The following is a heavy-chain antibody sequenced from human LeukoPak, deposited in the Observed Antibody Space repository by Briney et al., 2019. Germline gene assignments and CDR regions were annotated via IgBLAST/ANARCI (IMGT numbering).Heavy chain of an antibody. CDR2: IYYSGST. CDR3: ARQVVAVAGTGYFDY. V-gene: IGHV4-39*01. CDR1: GGSLRRASYY. D-gene: IGHD6-19*01. Sequence: SETLSLTCTVPGGSLRRASYYRGWIRQPPGKGPEWLGSIYYSGSTYYNASLKSRGTISVDTSKNQFSLKLNSVTAADTAVYFCARQVVAVAGTGYFDYWGQGTLVTVSS. J-gene: IGHJ4*02.